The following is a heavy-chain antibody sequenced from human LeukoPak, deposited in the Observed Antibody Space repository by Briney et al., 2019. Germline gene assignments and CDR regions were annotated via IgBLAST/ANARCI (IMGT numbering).Heavy chain of an antibody. V-gene: IGHV1-69*05. D-gene: IGHD3-22*01. CDR2: IIPMFGTA. CDR1: GGTFSRHA. Sequence: SVKVSCKASGGTFSRHAISWARQAPGQGLEWMGGIIPMFGTANYAQKFQGRVTITTDESTSTGYMELSSLRSEDTAVYYCATPYYDSSGYHARDYWGQGTLVTVSS. J-gene: IGHJ4*02. CDR3: ATPYYDSSGYHARDY.